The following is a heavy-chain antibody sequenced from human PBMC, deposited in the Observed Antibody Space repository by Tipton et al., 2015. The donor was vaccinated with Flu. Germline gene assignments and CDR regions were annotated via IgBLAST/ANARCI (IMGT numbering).Heavy chain of an antibody. CDR3: ARHFRDSSAWFNWFDP. V-gene: IGHV4-38-2*02. D-gene: IGHD3-22*01. CDR2: IYHTGST. Sequence: TLSLTCTVSGDSISSGYYWGWIRQPPGKGLEWIGNIYHTGSTYYNPSLKSRVIISVDTSKNQFSLRVISVTAADTAVYYCARHFRDSSAWFNWFDPWGQGTLVTVSS. CDR1: GDSISSGYY. J-gene: IGHJ5*02.